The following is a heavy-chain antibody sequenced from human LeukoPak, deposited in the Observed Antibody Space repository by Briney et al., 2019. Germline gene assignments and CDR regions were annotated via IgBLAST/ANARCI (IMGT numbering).Heavy chain of an antibody. CDR2: ITPFNGNT. J-gene: IGHJ3*02. CDR3: ARSRGLAAAVSLHDASDI. Sequence: GASATVSCKASGYTFTYRYLHWVRQAPGQALEWMGWITPFNGNTNYAQKFQDRVTITRDRSMSTAYMELSSLGSEDTAMYYCARSRGLAAAVSLHDASDIWGQGTMVTVSS. D-gene: IGHD6-13*01. CDR1: GYTFTYRY. V-gene: IGHV1-45*02.